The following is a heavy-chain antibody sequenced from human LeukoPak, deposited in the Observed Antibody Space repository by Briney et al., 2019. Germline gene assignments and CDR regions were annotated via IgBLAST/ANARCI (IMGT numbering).Heavy chain of an antibody. J-gene: IGHJ1*01. CDR3: ARLDQYSGTTRAEYFQH. V-gene: IGHV4-59*08. D-gene: IGHD1-7*01. CDR2: IYYSGST. CDR1: GGSIFSYY. Sequence: SETLSLTCTVSGGSIFSYYWSWIRQPPGKGLEWIGYIYYSGSTNYNPSLKSRVTISVDTSKNQFSLKLSSVTAADTAVYYCARLDQYSGTTRAEYFQHWGQGTLVTVSS.